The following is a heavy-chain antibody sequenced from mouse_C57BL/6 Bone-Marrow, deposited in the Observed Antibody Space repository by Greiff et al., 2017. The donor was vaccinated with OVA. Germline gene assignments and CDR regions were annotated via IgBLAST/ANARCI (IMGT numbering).Heavy chain of an antibody. D-gene: IGHD1-1*01. V-gene: IGHV1-82*01. CDR1: GYAFSSSW. J-gene: IGHJ2*01. Sequence: VKLMESGPELVKPGASVKISCKASGYAFSSSWMNWVKQRPGKGLEWIGRIYPGDGDTNYNGKFKGKATLTADKSSSTAYMQLSSLTSEDSAVYFCARWGPYYYGSSSYGFDYWGQGTTLTVSS. CDR2: IYPGDGDT. CDR3: ARWGPYYYGSSSYGFDY.